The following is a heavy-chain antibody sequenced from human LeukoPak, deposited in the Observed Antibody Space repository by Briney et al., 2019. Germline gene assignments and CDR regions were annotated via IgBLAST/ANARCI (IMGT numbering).Heavy chain of an antibody. CDR2: ISNSGST. J-gene: IGHJ3*02. V-gene: IGHV4-39*01. D-gene: IGHD3-22*01. CDR1: GGSISSSTYY. Sequence: TTSETLSLTCTVSGGSISSSTYYWGWIRQPPGKGLEWIGSISNSGSTYYNPSLKSRVTISLDTSKNQFSLKLSSVTAADTAVYYCARPQGGSSGSPIGAFDIWGQGTMVTVSS. CDR3: ARPQGGSSGSPIGAFDI.